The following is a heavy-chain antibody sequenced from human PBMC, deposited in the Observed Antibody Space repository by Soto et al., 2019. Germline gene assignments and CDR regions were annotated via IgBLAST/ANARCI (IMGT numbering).Heavy chain of an antibody. J-gene: IGHJ6*03. CDR2: MNPNSGNT. D-gene: IGHD4-17*01. CDR1: GYTFTSYD. V-gene: IGHV1-8*01. CDR3: GRSVTTVGGYYYYYYYYMDV. Sequence: QVQLVQSGAEVKKPGASVKVSCKASGYTFTSYDINWVRQATGQGLEWMGWMNPNSGNTGYAQKFQGRVTMTRNTSISTTYRELSSRRCGDTAVYYCGRSVTTVGGYYYYYYYYMDVWGKGATVTVSS.